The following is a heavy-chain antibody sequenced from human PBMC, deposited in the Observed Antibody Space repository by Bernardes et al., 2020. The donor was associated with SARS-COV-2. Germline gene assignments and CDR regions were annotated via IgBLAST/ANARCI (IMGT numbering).Heavy chain of an antibody. D-gene: IGHD6-13*01. CDR2: ISSSSSYI. J-gene: IGHJ4*02. Sequence: GGSLRLSCAASGFTFSSYSMNWVRQAPGKGLEWVSSISSSSSYIYYADSVKGRFTISRDNAKNSLYLQMNSLRAEDTAVYYCAFEGVAAATQGYWGQGTLVTVSS. CDR1: GFTFSSYS. CDR3: AFEGVAAATQGY. V-gene: IGHV3-21*01.